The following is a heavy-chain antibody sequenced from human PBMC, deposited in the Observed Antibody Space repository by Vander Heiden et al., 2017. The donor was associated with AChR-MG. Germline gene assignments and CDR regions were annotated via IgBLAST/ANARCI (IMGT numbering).Heavy chain of an antibody. CDR2: IKSKTDGGTT. Sequence: EVQLVESGGGLVKPGGSLRLSCAASGFTFSNAWMSWVRQAPGKGLEWVGRIKSKTDGGTTDYAAPAKGRFTISRDDSKNTLYLQMNSLKTEDTAVYYCTTDPPAHCSGGSCAGHDAFDIWGQGTMVTVSS. J-gene: IGHJ3*02. CDR3: TTDPPAHCSGGSCAGHDAFDI. CDR1: GFTFSNAW. D-gene: IGHD2-15*01. V-gene: IGHV3-15*01.